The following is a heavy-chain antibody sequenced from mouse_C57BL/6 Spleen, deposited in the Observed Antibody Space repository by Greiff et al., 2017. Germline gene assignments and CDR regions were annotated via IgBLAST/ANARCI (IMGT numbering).Heavy chain of an antibody. J-gene: IGHJ1*03. CDR1: GFSLTSYA. CDR3: ARKDYWYFDV. CDR2: IWPGGGT. V-gene: IGHV2-9-1*01. Sequence: QVQLKESGPGLVAPSQSLSITCTVSGFSLTSYAISWVRQPPGQGLEWLGVIWPGGGTNYNSALKSRLSISKDNSKSQVFLKMNSLQTDDTARYDCARKDYWYFDVWGTGTTVTVSS.